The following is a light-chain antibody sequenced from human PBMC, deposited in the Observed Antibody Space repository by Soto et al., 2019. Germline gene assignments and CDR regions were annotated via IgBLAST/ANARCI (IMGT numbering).Light chain of an antibody. CDR2: AAS. CDR3: HNYTSAPLT. Sequence: DIQMTQSPSSLSASVGDRVTITCRASQGISNYLALYQQKQGKVPKLLIYAASTLQSGVASRFSGSGSGTDFTLTISSLHPEDVATYYCHNYTSAPLTFGVGTKFEIK. V-gene: IGKV1-27*01. CDR1: QGISNY. J-gene: IGKJ4*01.